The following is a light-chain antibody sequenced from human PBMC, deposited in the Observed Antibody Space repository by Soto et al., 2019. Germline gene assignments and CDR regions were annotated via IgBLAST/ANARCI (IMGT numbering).Light chain of an antibody. Sequence: EIVLTQSPGTLSLSPGERATLSCRASRSVTSRYLAWYQQKPGQAPRLLIYGTSSRATGSRDRFSGSGSGTDFTLTISRMEPEDFAVYYCQQYGSSPYTFGQGTDLEIK. CDR3: QQYGSSPYT. J-gene: IGKJ2*01. CDR2: GTS. V-gene: IGKV3-20*01. CDR1: RSVTSRY.